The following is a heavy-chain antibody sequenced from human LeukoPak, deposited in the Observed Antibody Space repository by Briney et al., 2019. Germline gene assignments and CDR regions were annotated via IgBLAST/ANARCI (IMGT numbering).Heavy chain of an antibody. CDR1: GGSISSSDYY. J-gene: IGHJ4*02. Sequence: SETLSLTCTVSGGSISSSDYYWAWIRQPPGKGLEWIGSIYYSGTTYYNPSLKSRVIMSVDTSRNQFSLKLSSVTAADTAVYYCARGGSIIADYWGPGTLVTVSS. CDR2: IYYSGTT. V-gene: IGHV4-39*02. CDR3: ARGGSIIADY. D-gene: IGHD3-16*01.